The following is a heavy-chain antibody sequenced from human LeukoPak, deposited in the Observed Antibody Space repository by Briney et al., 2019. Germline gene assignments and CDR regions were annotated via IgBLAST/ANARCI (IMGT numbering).Heavy chain of an antibody. J-gene: IGHJ4*02. V-gene: IGHV3-48*02. D-gene: IGHD6-13*01. Sequence: GGALGLSFAAPGFPLSSYSVNWGRPGPGKGVEWVSYISRTDTTIYYADSVKGRFTISRDNAKNSLFLQMNSLRDEDTAVYYCARDQGGSSWFDYWGRGTLVTVSS. CDR3: ARDQGGSSWFDY. CDR1: GFPLSSYS. CDR2: ISRTDTTI.